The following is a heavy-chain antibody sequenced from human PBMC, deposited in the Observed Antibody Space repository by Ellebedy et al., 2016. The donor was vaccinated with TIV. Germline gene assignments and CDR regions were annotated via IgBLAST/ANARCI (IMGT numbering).Heavy chain of an antibody. J-gene: IGHJ3*02. CDR3: ARDPSRLLWFGETRPPLGAFDI. Sequence: GGSLRLSXAASGFTFSSYAMSWVRQAPGKGLEWVSGISGSGGSTYYADSVKGRFTISRDNSKNTLYLQMNSLRAEDTAVYYCARDPSRLLWFGETRPPLGAFDIWGQGTMVTVSS. V-gene: IGHV3-23*01. CDR2: ISGSGGST. CDR1: GFTFSSYA. D-gene: IGHD3-10*01.